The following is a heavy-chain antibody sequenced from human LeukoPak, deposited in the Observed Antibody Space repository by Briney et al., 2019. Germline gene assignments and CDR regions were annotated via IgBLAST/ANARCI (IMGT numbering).Heavy chain of an antibody. D-gene: IGHD4-17*01. CDR1: GFTFSSYN. V-gene: IGHV3-48*02. Sequence: GGSLRLSCAASGFTFSSYNMNWVRQAPGKGLEWVSSISSSSSTIYYADSVKGRFTISRDNAKNSLYLQMNSLRDEDTAVYYCASIPPINDYGDYAHAFDIWGQGTMVTVSS. CDR3: ASIPPINDYGDYAHAFDI. J-gene: IGHJ3*02. CDR2: ISSSSSTI.